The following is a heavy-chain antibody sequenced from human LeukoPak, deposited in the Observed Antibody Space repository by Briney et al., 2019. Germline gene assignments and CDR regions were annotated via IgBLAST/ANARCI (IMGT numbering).Heavy chain of an antibody. CDR1: GFTFSSYG. D-gene: IGHD2-2*02. Sequence: PGRSLRLSCAASGFTFSSYGMHWVRQAPGKGLEWVAVIWYDGSNKYYADSVKGRFTISRDNSKSTLYLQMNSLRAEDTAVYYCAKVSPMGYCSSTSCYIDYWGQGTLVTVSS. J-gene: IGHJ4*02. V-gene: IGHV3-33*06. CDR2: IWYDGSNK. CDR3: AKVSPMGYCSSTSCYIDY.